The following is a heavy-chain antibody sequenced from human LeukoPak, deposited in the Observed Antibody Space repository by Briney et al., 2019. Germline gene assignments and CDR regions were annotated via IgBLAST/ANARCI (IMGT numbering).Heavy chain of an antibody. CDR3: ARDNYDSSGYYPTGYYYYMDV. J-gene: IGHJ6*03. Sequence: PSETLSLTCTVSGGSISSYYWSWIRQPAGKGLEWIGRIYTSGSTNYNPSLKSRVTMSVDTSKNQFSLKLSSVTAADTAVYYCARDNYDSSGYYPTGYYYYMDVWGKGTTVTISS. CDR2: IYTSGST. D-gene: IGHD3-22*01. V-gene: IGHV4-4*07. CDR1: GGSISSYY.